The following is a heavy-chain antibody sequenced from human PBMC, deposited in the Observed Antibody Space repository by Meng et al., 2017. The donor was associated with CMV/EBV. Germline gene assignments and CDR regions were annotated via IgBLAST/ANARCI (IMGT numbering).Heavy chain of an antibody. D-gene: IGHD1-14*01. V-gene: IGHV4-30-4*08. Sequence: VPPAGSGPVLVKPSQTRSLPCSVSGGCISRGDYYWSWIRQPPGKGLEWIGYIYYSGSTYYNPSLKSRVTISVDTSKNQFSLKLSSVTAADTAVYYCARVTSRVAGAFDYWGQGTLVTVSS. CDR1: GGCISRGDYY. J-gene: IGHJ4*02. CDR2: IYYSGST. CDR3: ARVTSRVAGAFDY.